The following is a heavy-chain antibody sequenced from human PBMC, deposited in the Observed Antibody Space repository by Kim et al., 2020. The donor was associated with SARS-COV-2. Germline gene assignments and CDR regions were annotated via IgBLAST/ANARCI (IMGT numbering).Heavy chain of an antibody. CDR3: ARERRSYVFCSGCYGGM. Sequence: GGSLRLSCAASGFTFSSYDMHWVRQAPGKGLEWVSAIGTAGDTYYSASAKNGFSITTGNDKNSSYLQLNSIRSADAAVYYCARERRSYVFCSGCYGGM. D-gene: IGHD3-3*01. CDR1: GFTFSSYD. J-gene: IGHJ6*01. V-gene: IGHV3-13*01. CDR2: IGTAGDT.